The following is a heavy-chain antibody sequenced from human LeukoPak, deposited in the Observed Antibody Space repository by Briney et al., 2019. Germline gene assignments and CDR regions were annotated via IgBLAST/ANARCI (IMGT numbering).Heavy chain of an antibody. V-gene: IGHV3-33*01. D-gene: IGHD1/OR15-1a*01. CDR2: IWYSGSSK. J-gene: IGHJ4*02. CDR3: ARVIEQRAIDS. Sequence: GGSLRLSCAASGFTLSSYAVHCVRQAPGKGLEWVAVIWYSGSSKYYADSVRGRFTVSRDNFNNTLYLQMTSLRAEDTAVYYCARVIEQRAIDSWGPGTLVTVSS. CDR1: GFTLSSYA.